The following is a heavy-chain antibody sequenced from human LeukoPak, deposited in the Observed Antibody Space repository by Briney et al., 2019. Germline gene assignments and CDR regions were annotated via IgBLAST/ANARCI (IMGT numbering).Heavy chain of an antibody. CDR3: AKDREQLWSPFDY. CDR1: GFTFSSYA. D-gene: IGHD5-18*01. CDR2: ISGSGGST. Sequence: GGSLRLSCAASGFTFSSYAMSWVRQAPGKGLEWVSAISGSGGSTYYADSVKGRFTISRDNSKNTLYLQMNSLGAEDTAVYYCAKDREQLWSPFDYWGQGTLVTVSS. J-gene: IGHJ4*02. V-gene: IGHV3-23*01.